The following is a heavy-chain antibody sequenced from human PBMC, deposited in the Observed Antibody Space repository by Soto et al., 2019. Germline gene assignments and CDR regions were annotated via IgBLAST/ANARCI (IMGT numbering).Heavy chain of an antibody. Sequence: ASVKVSCKASGYAFTSYAMHWVRQAPGQRLEWMGWINAGNGNTKYSQKFQGRVTITRDTSASTAQMELSSLRSEDTAVYYCARGYRYGYWYFEYWGQGTTVTLSS. CDR3: ARGYRYGYWYFEY. CDR2: INAGNGNT. V-gene: IGHV1-3*01. J-gene: IGHJ4*02. D-gene: IGHD5-18*01. CDR1: GYAFTSYA.